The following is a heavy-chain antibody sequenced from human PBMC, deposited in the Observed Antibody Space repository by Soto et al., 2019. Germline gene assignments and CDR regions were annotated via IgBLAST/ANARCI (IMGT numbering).Heavy chain of an antibody. CDR2: IKSKTDGGTT. CDR1: GVTFSNAW. J-gene: IGHJ4*02. V-gene: IGHV3-15*07. CDR3: AADRCLNGVCYLGWW. D-gene: IGHD2-8*01. Sequence: EVQLVESGGGLVKPGGSLRLSCAASGVTFSNAWMNWVRQAPGKGLEWVGRIKSKTDGGTTDYAAPVKGRFTISRDDSKNTLYLQMNTLKTEDTAVYYYAADRCLNGVCYLGWWWGRRTLVTVSS.